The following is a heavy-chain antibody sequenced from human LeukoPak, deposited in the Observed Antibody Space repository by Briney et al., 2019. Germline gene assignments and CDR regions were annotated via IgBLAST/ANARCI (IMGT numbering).Heavy chain of an antibody. Sequence: GGSLRLSCAASGFTFSSYAMDWVRQAPGKGLEWVSSILVGGSTYYADSVKGRFTISRDDSKNTLYLQMNSLRVDDTTLYYCAKADNWGSGYYFDYWGQGTLVTVSS. V-gene: IGHV3-23*01. CDR1: GFTFSSYA. CDR2: ILVGGST. CDR3: AKADNWGSGYYFDY. J-gene: IGHJ4*02. D-gene: IGHD7-27*01.